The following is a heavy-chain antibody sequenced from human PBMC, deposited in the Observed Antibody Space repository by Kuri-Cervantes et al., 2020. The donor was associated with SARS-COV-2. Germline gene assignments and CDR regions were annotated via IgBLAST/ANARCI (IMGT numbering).Heavy chain of an antibody. CDR3: ARDCSSPYKYYYYYYMDV. Sequence: GESLKISCAASGFTSSSYSMNWVRQAPGKGLEWVSSISSTSSYIYYADSVKGRFTISRDNAKNSLYLQMNSLRAEDTAVYYCARDCSSPYKYYYYYYMDVWGKGTTVTVSS. J-gene: IGHJ6*03. CDR1: GFTSSSYS. CDR2: ISSTSSYI. V-gene: IGHV3-21*01. D-gene: IGHD6-13*01.